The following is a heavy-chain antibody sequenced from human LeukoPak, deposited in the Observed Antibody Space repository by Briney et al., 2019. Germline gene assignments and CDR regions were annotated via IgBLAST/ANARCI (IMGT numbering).Heavy chain of an antibody. CDR2: IYNSGST. Sequence: SETLSLTCTVSGGSISGSSYYWGWIRQPPGKGLEWLGCIYNSGSTSYNPSLKSRVTISVDTSKNQFSLKLSSVTAADTAVYFCARDRGDVFDYWGQGTLVTVSS. D-gene: IGHD5-24*01. CDR3: ARDRGDVFDY. J-gene: IGHJ4*02. CDR1: GGSISGSSYY. V-gene: IGHV4-39*07.